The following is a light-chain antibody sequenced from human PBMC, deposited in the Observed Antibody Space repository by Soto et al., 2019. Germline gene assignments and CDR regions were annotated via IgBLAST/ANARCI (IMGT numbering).Light chain of an antibody. CDR3: AADHGSGSNFVVV. Sequence: QSLLTQPPSASASLGASVTLTCTLSSGYSNYKVDWYQQRPGKGPRFVMRVGTGGIVGSKGDGIPDRFSVLGSGLNRYLTIKNIQEEDESDYHCAADHGSGSNFVVVFGGGTKLTVL. CDR2: VGTGGIVG. V-gene: IGLV9-49*01. CDR1: SGYSNYK. J-gene: IGLJ2*01.